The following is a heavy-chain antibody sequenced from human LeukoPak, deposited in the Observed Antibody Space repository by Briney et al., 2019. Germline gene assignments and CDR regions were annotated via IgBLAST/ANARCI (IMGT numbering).Heavy chain of an antibody. V-gene: IGHV3-21*01. CDR3: AKRGRGSSWLYLDY. CDR1: GFIFSGYS. D-gene: IGHD6-13*01. CDR2: ISSGSSYI. J-gene: IGHJ4*02. Sequence: GGSLRLSCAASGFIFSGYSMNWVRQAPGKGLEWVSSISSGSSYIYYADSVKGRFTISRDNAKNSLYLQMNSLRAEDTAVYYCAKRGRGSSWLYLDYWGQGTPVTVSS.